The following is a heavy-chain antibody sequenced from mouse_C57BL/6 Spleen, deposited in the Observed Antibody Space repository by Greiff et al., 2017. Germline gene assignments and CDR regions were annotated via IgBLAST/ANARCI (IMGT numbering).Heavy chain of an antibody. Sequence: VQLKESGPVLVKPGASVKMSCKASGYTFTDYYMNWVKQSHGKSLEWIGVINPYNGGTSYNQKFKGKATLTVDKSSSTAYMELNSLTSEDSAVXYCARHYGSPYWYFDVWGTGTTVTVSS. CDR3: ARHYGSPYWYFDV. D-gene: IGHD1-1*01. CDR2: INPYNGGT. V-gene: IGHV1-19*01. J-gene: IGHJ1*03. CDR1: GYTFTDYY.